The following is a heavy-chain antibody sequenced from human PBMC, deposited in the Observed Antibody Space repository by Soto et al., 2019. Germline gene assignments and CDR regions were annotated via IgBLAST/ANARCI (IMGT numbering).Heavy chain of an antibody. D-gene: IGHD2-15*01. CDR3: ARVYCSDGGCYGIDY. V-gene: IGHV1-46*01. CDR1: GDTFTSYY. J-gene: IGHJ4*02. CDR2: INPSGDT. Sequence: ASLKVCCKASGDTFTSYYMHWVRQAPGQGLEWMGIINPSGDTSYAQKFQGRVTMTRDTSTSTVYMELSSLRSEDTAVYYCARVYCSDGGCYGIDYWGQGTLVTVSS.